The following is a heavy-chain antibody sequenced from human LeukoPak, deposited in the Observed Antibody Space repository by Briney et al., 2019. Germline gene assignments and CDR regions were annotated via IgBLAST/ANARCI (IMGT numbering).Heavy chain of an antibody. D-gene: IGHD5-18*01. V-gene: IGHV4-34*01. CDR3: ASAGGYSYGSIRFDY. Sequence: SETLSLTCAVYGGSFSGYYWSWIRQPPGKGLEWIGEINHSGSTNYNPSLKSRVTISVDTSKNQFSLKLSSVTAADTAVYYCASAGGYSYGSIRFDYWGQGTLVTVSS. CDR1: GGSFSGYY. J-gene: IGHJ4*02. CDR2: INHSGST.